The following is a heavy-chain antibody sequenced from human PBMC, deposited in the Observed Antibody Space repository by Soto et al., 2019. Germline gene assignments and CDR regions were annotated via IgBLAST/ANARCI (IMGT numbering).Heavy chain of an antibody. CDR2: ISYDGVNK. Sequence: QVQLVESGGGVVQPGRSLRLSCAASGFTFSTYGMHWVRQAPGKGLEWVAVISYDGVNKYYADSVKGRFTISRDNSKHTLYLQMNSLRAEDTAVYYCAKPVYNLNDGFFDYWGQGTLVTVSS. V-gene: IGHV3-30*18. CDR3: AKPVYNLNDGFFDY. J-gene: IGHJ4*02. D-gene: IGHD1-1*01. CDR1: GFTFSTYG.